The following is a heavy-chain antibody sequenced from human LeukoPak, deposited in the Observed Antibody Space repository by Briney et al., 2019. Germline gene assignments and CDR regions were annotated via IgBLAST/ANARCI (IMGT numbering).Heavy chain of an antibody. V-gene: IGHV4-61*01. CDR3: ARLGYCSSTSCFDY. J-gene: IGHJ4*02. Sequence: SETLSLTCTVSGGSVSSGSYYWSWIRQPPGKGLEWIGYIYYSGSTNYNPSLKSRVTISVDTSKNQFSLKLSSVTAADTAVYYCARLGYCSSTSCFDYWGQGTLVTVSS. D-gene: IGHD2-2*01. CDR2: IYYSGST. CDR1: GGSVSSGSYY.